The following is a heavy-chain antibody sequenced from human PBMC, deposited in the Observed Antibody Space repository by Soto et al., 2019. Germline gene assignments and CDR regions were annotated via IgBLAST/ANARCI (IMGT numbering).Heavy chain of an antibody. V-gene: IGHV4-34*01. D-gene: IGHD6-19*01. CDR1: GGSFSGYY. Sequence: PSETLSLTCAIYGGSFSGYYWSWLRQPPWKGLEWIGEINHSGSTNYNPSLKSRVTISVDTSKNQFSLKLSSVTAADTAVYYCARGIEGWYQGRYYYGMDVWGQGTTVTVYS. CDR2: INHSGST. CDR3: ARGIEGWYQGRYYYGMDV. J-gene: IGHJ6*01.